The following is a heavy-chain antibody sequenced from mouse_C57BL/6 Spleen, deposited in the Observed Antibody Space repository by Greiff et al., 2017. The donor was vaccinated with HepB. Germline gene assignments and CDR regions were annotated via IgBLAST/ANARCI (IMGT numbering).Heavy chain of an antibody. CDR1: GFTFSSYG. CDR2: ISSGGSYT. CDR3: ARRGVAHFDY. V-gene: IGHV5-6*02. D-gene: IGHD1-3*01. Sequence: EVKVVESGGDLVKPGGSLKLSCAASGFTFSSYGMSWVRQTPDKRLEWVATISSGGSYTYYPDSVKGRFTISRDNAKNTLYLQMSSLKSEDTAMYYCARRGVAHFDYWGQGTTLTVSS. J-gene: IGHJ2*01.